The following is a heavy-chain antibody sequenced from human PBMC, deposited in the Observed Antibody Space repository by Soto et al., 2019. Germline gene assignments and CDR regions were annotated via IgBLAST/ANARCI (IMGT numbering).Heavy chain of an antibody. CDR3: AREASGWYSGYFDY. CDR1: GYTFTSYG. J-gene: IGHJ4*02. D-gene: IGHD6-19*01. V-gene: IGHV1-18*04. CDR2: ISAYNGNT. Sequence: AASVKVSCKASGYTFTSYGISWVRQAPGQGLEWMGWISAYNGNTNYAQKLQGRVAMTADTSTSTAYMELRSLRSDDTAVYYCAREASGWYSGYFDYWGQGTLVTVSS.